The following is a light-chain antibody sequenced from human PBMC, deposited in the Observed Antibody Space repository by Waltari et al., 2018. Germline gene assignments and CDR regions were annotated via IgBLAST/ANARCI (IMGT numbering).Light chain of an antibody. Sequence: DFQMTQSPSSLSASVVDRVTITCRASQSISTYLNLYQQKPGKAPNLLIYAASSLQSGVPSRFSGSGSGTDFTLTISSLQPEDFATYYCQQSYSPLTFGGGTKVEIK. CDR2: AAS. CDR1: QSISTY. V-gene: IGKV1-39*01. CDR3: QQSYSPLT. J-gene: IGKJ4*01.